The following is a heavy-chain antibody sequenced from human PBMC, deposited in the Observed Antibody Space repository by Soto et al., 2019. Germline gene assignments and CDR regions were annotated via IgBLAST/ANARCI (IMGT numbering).Heavy chain of an antibody. CDR3: TRAFSYGHYYFDY. J-gene: IGHJ4*02. CDR1: GFTLGGYA. V-gene: IGHV3-49*03. CDR2: IRSKAYGGTT. Sequence: PGGSLTLSCTASGFTLGGYARCWFRQAPGKGLEWVGFIRSKAYGGTTEYAASVKGRFTISRDDSKSIAYLQMNSLKTEDTAVYYCTRAFSYGHYYFDYWGQGTLVTVSS. D-gene: IGHD5-18*01.